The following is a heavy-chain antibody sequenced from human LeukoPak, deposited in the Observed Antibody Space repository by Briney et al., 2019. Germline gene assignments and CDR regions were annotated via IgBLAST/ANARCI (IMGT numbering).Heavy chain of an antibody. CDR2: ISYDGSNK. CDR3: ARDFCSGGSCPEDYYMDV. D-gene: IGHD2-15*01. CDR1: GFTFSSYA. J-gene: IGHJ6*03. Sequence: GGSLRLSCAASGFTFSSYAMHWVRQAPGKGLEWVAVISYDGSNKYYADSVKGRFTISRDNSKNTLYLQMNSLRAEDTAVYYCARDFCSGGSCPEDYYMDVWGKGTTVTVSS. V-gene: IGHV3-30*01.